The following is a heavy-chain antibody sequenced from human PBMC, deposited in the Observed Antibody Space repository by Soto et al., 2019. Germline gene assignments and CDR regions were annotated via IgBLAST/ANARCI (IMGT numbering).Heavy chain of an antibody. V-gene: IGHV4-34*01. D-gene: IGHD2-2*02. CDR3: ARRDCSSTICYTTSFWYFDL. Sequence: SETLSLTCAVYGGSFSRYYWSWIRQPPGKGLEWIGEINHSGSTNYNPSLKSRVTISVDTSKNQFSLKLSSVTAADTAVYYCARRDCSSTICYTTSFWYFDLWGRGTLVTV. J-gene: IGHJ2*01. CDR1: GGSFSRYY. CDR2: INHSGST.